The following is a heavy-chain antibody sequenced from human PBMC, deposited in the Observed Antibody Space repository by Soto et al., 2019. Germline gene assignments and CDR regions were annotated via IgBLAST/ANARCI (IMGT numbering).Heavy chain of an antibody. J-gene: IGHJ4*02. CDR1: GFSFSVYT. Sequence: PGGSLRLSCVASGFSFSVYTMNWFRQAPGQALEWLSFITQTGDNTYYADSVKGRFTISRDNAKNSLYMELNNLRAEDTAVYYCARDLGWAFDYWGRGTLVTVSS. CDR3: ARDLGWAFDY. CDR2: ITQTGDNT. V-gene: IGHV3-48*01. D-gene: IGHD6-19*01.